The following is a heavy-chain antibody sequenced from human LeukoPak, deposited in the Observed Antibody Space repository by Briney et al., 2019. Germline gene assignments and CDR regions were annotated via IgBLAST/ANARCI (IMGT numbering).Heavy chain of an antibody. CDR3: ARDNDSRDPPHFDY. CDR2: IIPIFGTA. D-gene: IGHD3-16*01. V-gene: IGHV1-69*06. CDR1: GVTFSNFA. J-gene: IGHJ4*02. Sequence: SVKVSCKASGVTFSNFAISWVRQAPGQGLEWMGGIIPIFGTADYAQKFQGRVTITADKSTSTAYMELSSLRSEDTAVYYCARDNDSRDPPHFDYWGQGTLVTVSA.